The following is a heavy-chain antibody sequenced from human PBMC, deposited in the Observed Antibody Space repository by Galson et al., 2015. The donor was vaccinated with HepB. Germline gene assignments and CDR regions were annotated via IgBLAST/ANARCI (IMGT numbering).Heavy chain of an antibody. V-gene: IGHV3-21*01. CDR1: GFTFSSYS. CDR3: ARAEGDWGSGSYWAHYYYYYGMDV. J-gene: IGHJ6*02. D-gene: IGHD3-10*01. CDR2: ISSSSSYI. Sequence: SLRLSCAASGFTFSSYSMNWVRQAPGKGLEWVSSISSSSSYIYYADSVKGRFTISRDNAKNSLYLQMNSLRAEDTAVYYCARAEGDWGSGSYWAHYYYYYGMDVWGQGTTVTVSS.